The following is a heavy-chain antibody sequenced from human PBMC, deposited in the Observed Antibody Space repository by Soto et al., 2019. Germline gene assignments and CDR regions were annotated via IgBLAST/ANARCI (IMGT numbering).Heavy chain of an antibody. CDR1: GGTFNSYT. V-gene: IGHV1-69*01. J-gene: IGHJ6*02. CDR2: IIPIFETA. CDR3: SLWGFRAGNKSKYNYYGMDV. D-gene: IGHD3-16*02. Sequence: QVQLVQSGAAVKKPGSSVKVSCKASGGTFNSYTISWVRQAPGQGLEWMGWIIPIFETANYAQKFQGRVGSTSDESKSEACLRLRIPGSEDTAVYYLSLWGFRAGNKSKYNYYGMDVWGQGTTVTVSS.